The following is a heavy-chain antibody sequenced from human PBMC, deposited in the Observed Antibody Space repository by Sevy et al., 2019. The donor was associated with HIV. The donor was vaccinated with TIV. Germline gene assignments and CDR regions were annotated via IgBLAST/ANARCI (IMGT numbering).Heavy chain of an antibody. CDR3: ARQMYSSSWYRRGAFDI. CDR1: GYSFTSYW. D-gene: IGHD6-13*01. V-gene: IGHV5-51*01. Sequence: GESLKISCKGSGYSFTSYWIGWVRQMPGKGLEWMGIIYPGDSDTRYSPSFQGQVTMSADKSISTAYLQWSSLKASDTAMYYCARQMYSSSWYRRGAFDIWGQGTMVTVSS. J-gene: IGHJ3*02. CDR2: IYPGDSDT.